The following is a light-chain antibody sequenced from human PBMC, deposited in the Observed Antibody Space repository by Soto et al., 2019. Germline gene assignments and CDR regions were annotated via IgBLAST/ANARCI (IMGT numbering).Light chain of an antibody. V-gene: IGLV1-40*01. CDR3: QSYDSSLSGSV. J-gene: IGLJ3*02. Sequence: QAVVTQPPSVSGAPGQRVTISCTGSSSNIGAGYDVHWYQQLPGTAPKLLIFGNNDRPSGVPDRFSGSKSGTSASLAITGLQAEDEVDYYCQSYDSSLSGSVFGGGTQLTVL. CDR1: SSNIGAGYD. CDR2: GNN.